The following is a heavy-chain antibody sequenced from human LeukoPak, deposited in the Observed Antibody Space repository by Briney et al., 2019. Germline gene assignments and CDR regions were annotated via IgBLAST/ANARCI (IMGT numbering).Heavy chain of an antibody. CDR1: GGSISSGDYY. Sequence: SQTLSLTCTVSGGSISSGDYYWSWIRQPPGKGLEWIGYIYYSGSTYYNPSLKSRVTISVDMSKNQFSLRLSSVTAADTAVYYCARAPTTGTNGDYWGQGTLVTVSS. V-gene: IGHV4-30-4*08. CDR3: ARAPTTGTNGDY. CDR2: IYYSGST. J-gene: IGHJ4*02. D-gene: IGHD1-1*01.